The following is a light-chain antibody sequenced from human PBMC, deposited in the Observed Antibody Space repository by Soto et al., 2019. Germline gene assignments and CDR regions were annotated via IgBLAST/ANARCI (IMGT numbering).Light chain of an antibody. J-gene: IGKJ1*01. CDR2: DAS. CDR1: QNIDNK. CDR3: QQFHYWWT. V-gene: IGKV3-15*01. Sequence: EIVMTQSSATLSVSKGERATLSIRASQNIDNKLVWYQQKPGQVPRLLIYDASTRATGIPARFSGSGSGTEFTLTISSLQSEDFAFYYCQQFHYWWTFGQGTKVDIK.